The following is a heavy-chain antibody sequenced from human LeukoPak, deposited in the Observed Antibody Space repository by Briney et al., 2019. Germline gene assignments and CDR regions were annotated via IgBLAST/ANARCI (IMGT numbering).Heavy chain of an antibody. CDR2: MSGSGDGT. D-gene: IGHD1-26*01. CDR1: GFAFRNYA. CDR3: AKGVGANRLRFDC. Sequence: PGGSLRLSCAASGFAFRNYAMSWVRQAPGKGLEWVSAMSGSGDGTHYADSVKGRFTISRDNSKNTPYLQMNSLRAEDTAVYYCAKGVGANRLRFDCWGQGTLVTVSS. J-gene: IGHJ4*02. V-gene: IGHV3-23*01.